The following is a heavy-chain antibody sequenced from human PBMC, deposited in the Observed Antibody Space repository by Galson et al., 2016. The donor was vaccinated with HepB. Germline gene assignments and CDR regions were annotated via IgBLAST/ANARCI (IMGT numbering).Heavy chain of an antibody. Sequence: TLSLTCAVSGGSISSGGYSWTWIRQPPGKDLEWMGYISHSGNTYYNPSLKSRVTISLDRSKNQFSLKLYSLTAADTAVYYCAGLNYDNYYAMDVWGQGTTVTVSS. J-gene: IGHJ6*02. CDR3: AGLNYDNYYAMDV. V-gene: IGHV4-30-2*01. CDR1: GGSISSGGYS. CDR2: ISHSGNT.